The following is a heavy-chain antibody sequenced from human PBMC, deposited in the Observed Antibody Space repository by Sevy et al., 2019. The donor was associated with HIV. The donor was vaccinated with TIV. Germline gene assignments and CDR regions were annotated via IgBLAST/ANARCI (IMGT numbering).Heavy chain of an antibody. Sequence: GGSLRLSCAASGLTFSSYAMHWVRQAPGKGLEWVAVISYDGSNKYYADSVKGRFTISRDNSKNTLYLQMNSLRTEDTAVYYCARVRDIVVVPAAINYYYGMDVWGQGTTVTVSS. J-gene: IGHJ6*02. V-gene: IGHV3-30*04. CDR3: ARVRDIVVVPAAINYYYGMDV. D-gene: IGHD2-2*02. CDR1: GLTFSSYA. CDR2: ISYDGSNK.